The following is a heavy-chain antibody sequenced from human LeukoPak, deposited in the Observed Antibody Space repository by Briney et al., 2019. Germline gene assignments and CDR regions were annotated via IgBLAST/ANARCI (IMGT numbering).Heavy chain of an antibody. Sequence: GGSLRLSCAASGFTFSSYEMNWVRQAPGKGLEWVSYISSSGSTIYYADPVKGRFTISRDNAKNSLYLQMNSLRAEDTAVYYCAGNYGGNSPQFDYWGQGTLVTVSS. J-gene: IGHJ4*02. CDR3: AGNYGGNSPQFDY. CDR1: GFTFSSYE. V-gene: IGHV3-48*03. CDR2: ISSSGSTI. D-gene: IGHD4-23*01.